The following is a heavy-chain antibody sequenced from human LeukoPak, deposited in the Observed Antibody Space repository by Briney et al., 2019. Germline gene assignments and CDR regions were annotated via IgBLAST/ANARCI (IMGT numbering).Heavy chain of an antibody. CDR1: GFTFSSYW. V-gene: IGHV3-7*01. D-gene: IGHD6-13*01. Sequence: GGSLRLSCAASGFTFSSYWMSWVRQAPGKGLEWVANIKQDGSEGYYVDSVKGRFTISRDNAKNSLYLQMNSLRAEDTAVYYCAHAQAAAGFDYWGQGTLVTVSS. CDR3: AHAQAAAGFDY. CDR2: IKQDGSEG. J-gene: IGHJ4*02.